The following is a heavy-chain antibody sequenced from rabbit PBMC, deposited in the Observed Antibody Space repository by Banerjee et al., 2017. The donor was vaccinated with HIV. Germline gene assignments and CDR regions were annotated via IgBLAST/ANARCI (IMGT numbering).Heavy chain of an antibody. CDR3: VRDSSGWGADL. J-gene: IGHJ4*01. Sequence: QEQLAESGGGLVKPGASLTLTCKASGFSFSSGLPMCRVRQAPGKGLEWIASVDTGDGTTYYASWVNGRFTISRDNAQNTLYLQLNSLTAADTATYFCVRDSSGWGADLWGPGTLVTVS. CDR1: GFSFSSGLP. CDR2: VDTGDGTT. D-gene: IGHD4-1*01. V-gene: IGHV1S43*01.